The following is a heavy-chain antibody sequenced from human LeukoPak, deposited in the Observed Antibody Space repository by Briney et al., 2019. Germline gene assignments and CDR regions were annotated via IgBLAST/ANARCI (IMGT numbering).Heavy chain of an antibody. V-gene: IGHV1-2*02. Sequence: GASVKVSCKASGGTFSSYAISWVRQAPGQGLEWMGWINPNSGGTNYAQKFQGRVTMTRDTSISTAYMELSRLRSDDTAVYYCARDSAPGDTYGLLGIDSWGQGTLVTASS. J-gene: IGHJ4*02. CDR1: GGTFSSYA. D-gene: IGHD5-18*01. CDR2: INPNSGGT. CDR3: ARDSAPGDTYGLLGIDS.